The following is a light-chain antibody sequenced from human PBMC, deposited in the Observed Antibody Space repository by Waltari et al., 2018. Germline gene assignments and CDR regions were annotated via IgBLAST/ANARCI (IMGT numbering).Light chain of an antibody. V-gene: IGLV1-40*01. CDR2: DNS. J-gene: IGLJ2*01. Sequence: QSALTQPPSLSGAPGQRVSISCTRKTYNIGAAYDVHWYQQLPGAAPKLLIYDNSKRPTAAHDRFSGSKSCTSASLAMTGLQADDKADYYCQSYDSALRNVVFGGGTKLTV. CDR3: QSYDSALRNVV. CDR1: TYNIGAAYD.